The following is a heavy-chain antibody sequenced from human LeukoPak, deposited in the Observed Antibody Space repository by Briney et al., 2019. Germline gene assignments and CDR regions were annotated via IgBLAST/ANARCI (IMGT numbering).Heavy chain of an antibody. V-gene: IGHV3-21*01. CDR1: GFTFSSYS. Sequence: PGGSLRLSCAASGFTFSSYSMIWVRQAPGKGLEWVSSISSSSSYIYYADSVKGRFTISRDNAKNSLYLQMNSLRAEDTAVYYCAREAAVAGPYYFDYWGQGTLVTVSS. CDR2: ISSSSSYI. D-gene: IGHD6-19*01. J-gene: IGHJ4*02. CDR3: AREAAVAGPYYFDY.